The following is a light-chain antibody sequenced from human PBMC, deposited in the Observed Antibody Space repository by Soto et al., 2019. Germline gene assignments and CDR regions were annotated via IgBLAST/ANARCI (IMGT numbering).Light chain of an antibody. J-gene: IGKJ1*01. Sequence: EIVMTQSPATLSVPPGERATLSCRASQSVSSNLAWYQQKPGQAPRLLIYGASTRATGIPARFSGSGSGTEFTLTISSLQSEDFAVYDCQQYNNGPPWTFGQGTKVDIK. CDR3: QQYNNGPPWT. CDR1: QSVSSN. CDR2: GAS. V-gene: IGKV3-15*01.